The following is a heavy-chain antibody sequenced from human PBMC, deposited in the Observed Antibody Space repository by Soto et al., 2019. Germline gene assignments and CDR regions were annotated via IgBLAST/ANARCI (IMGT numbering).Heavy chain of an antibody. CDR3: ARRGSGHTFDY. CDR2: IYEAGTT. V-gene: IGHV4-39*01. CDR1: GAAISRTGFH. D-gene: IGHD3-10*01. J-gene: IGHJ4*02. Sequence: QLQLQESGPGLVKTSETLSLTCAVSGAAISRTGFHWGWIRQPPGQGLEWIGSIYEAGTTFYNSSLKRRVTRSADTSKNHFSLRLSSVTAADTAVYYCARRGSGHTFDYWGQGTLVTVSS.